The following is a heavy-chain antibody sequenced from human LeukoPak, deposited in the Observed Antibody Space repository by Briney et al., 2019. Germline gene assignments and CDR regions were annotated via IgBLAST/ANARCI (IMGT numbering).Heavy chain of an antibody. D-gene: IGHD2-21*02. J-gene: IGHJ3*02. CDR3: ARRRGDPGAFDI. V-gene: IGHV4-39*01. CDR1: GGSVTNSSGYY. Sequence: SETLSLTCSVSGGSVTNSSGYYWAWIRQPPGKGLEWIGSFYYIANTSYNLSLKSRLTTSVDTSKTQPSLKMSSVTATDTAIYYCARRRGDPGAFDIWGQGTQVTVSS. CDR2: FYYIANT.